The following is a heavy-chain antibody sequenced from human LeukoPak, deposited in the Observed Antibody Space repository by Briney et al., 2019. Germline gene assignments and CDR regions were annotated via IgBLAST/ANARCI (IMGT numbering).Heavy chain of an antibody. CDR3: ARGGRRRLRSSSSFYYYYYYMDV. Sequence: GGSLRLSCAASGFTFDDYGMSWVRQAPGKGLEWVSGINWNGGSTGYADSVKGRFTISRDNAKNSLYLQMNSLRAEDTALYYCARGGRRRLRSSSSFYYYYYYMDVWGKGTTVTVSS. J-gene: IGHJ6*03. CDR2: INWNGGST. CDR1: GFTFDDYG. V-gene: IGHV3-20*04. D-gene: IGHD6-6*01.